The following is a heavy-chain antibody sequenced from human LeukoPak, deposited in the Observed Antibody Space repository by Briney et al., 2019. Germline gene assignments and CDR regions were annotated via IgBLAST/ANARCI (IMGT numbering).Heavy chain of an antibody. J-gene: IGHJ4*02. CDR2: ISGSDSNT. D-gene: IGHD7-27*01. CDR1: GFTFSNYA. CDR3: ARVIGNNWGSGYVTGDDY. Sequence: GGSLRLSCAASGFTFSNYAMTWVRQAPGKGLEWVSSISGSDSNTYYTHSVKGRLTISRDNSKSTLYLQMNSLRVEDTAVYYCARVIGNNWGSGYVTGDDYWGQGTLVTVSS. V-gene: IGHV3-23*01.